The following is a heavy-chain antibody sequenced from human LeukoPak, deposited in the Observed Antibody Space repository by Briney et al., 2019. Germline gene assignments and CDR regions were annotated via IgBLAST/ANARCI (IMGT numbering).Heavy chain of an antibody. D-gene: IGHD3-10*01. CDR3: ASSTPIYYNSGNLGGSYFDY. CDR2: IYYTGYT. J-gene: IGHJ4*02. Sequence: SETLSPTCTVSGGSTSSYYWSWIRQPPGKGLEWIGYIYYTGYTNYNPSLKSRVTISVDTSNNQFSLRLSSVTAADTAVYYCASSTPIYYNSGNLGGSYFDYWGQGTLVTVSS. V-gene: IGHV4-59*08. CDR1: GGSTSSYY.